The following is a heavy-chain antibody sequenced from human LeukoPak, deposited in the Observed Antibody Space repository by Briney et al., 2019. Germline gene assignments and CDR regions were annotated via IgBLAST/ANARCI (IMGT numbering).Heavy chain of an antibody. CDR3: ARDYYDSSGHRFDY. V-gene: IGHV1-2*02. CDR1: GYTFTAYH. CDR2: INTNNGGT. Sequence: GASVKVSCKASGYTFTAYHIHWVRQAPGQGLEWMGWINTNNGGTNYAQKFQGSDTMTRDTSISTAYMELSRLRSDDTAMYYCARDYYDSSGHRFDYWGQGTLVTVSS. J-gene: IGHJ4*02. D-gene: IGHD3-22*01.